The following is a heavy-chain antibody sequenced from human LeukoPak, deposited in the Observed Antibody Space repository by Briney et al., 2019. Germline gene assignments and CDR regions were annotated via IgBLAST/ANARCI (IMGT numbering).Heavy chain of an antibody. V-gene: IGHV4-59*01. D-gene: IGHD2-2*01. J-gene: IGHJ5*02. Sequence: SETLSLTCTVAGGSLNDKYWSWVRQPPGKELEWVGYIFYSGNTTNNPSFRTRATISVDTSKNKFILKLSSVTAADTAVYHGARGCSTASGNNWFDPWGQGALVTVSS. CDR1: GGSLNDKY. CDR3: ARGCSTASGNNWFDP. CDR2: IFYSGNT.